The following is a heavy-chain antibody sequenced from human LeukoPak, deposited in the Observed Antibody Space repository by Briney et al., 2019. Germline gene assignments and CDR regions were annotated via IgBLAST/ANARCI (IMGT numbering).Heavy chain of an antibody. J-gene: IGHJ4*02. Sequence: GGSLRLSCAASGFTFSSYAMSWVRQAPGKGLEWVSYISSSGSTIYYADSVKGRFTISRDNAKNSLYLQMNSLRAEDTAVYYCARVPTVVTGYYFDYWGQGTLVTVSS. CDR1: GFTFSSYA. CDR2: ISSSGSTI. D-gene: IGHD4-23*01. CDR3: ARVPTVVTGYYFDY. V-gene: IGHV3-48*04.